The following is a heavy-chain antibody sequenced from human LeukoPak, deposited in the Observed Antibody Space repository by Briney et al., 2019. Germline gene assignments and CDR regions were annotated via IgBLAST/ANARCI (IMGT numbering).Heavy chain of an antibody. D-gene: IGHD6-19*01. CDR3: AKGYSSGSKYWYFDL. CDR2: INPDGSIK. J-gene: IGHJ2*01. CDR1: GFTFGHHF. V-gene: IGHV3-7*03. Sequence: GGSLRLSCVASGFTFGHHFMSWVRQAPGGGLEWVANINPDGSIKFHADSVKGRFTISRDNAKNSLYLQMNSLRAEDTALYYCAKGYSSGSKYWYFDLWGRGTLVTVSS.